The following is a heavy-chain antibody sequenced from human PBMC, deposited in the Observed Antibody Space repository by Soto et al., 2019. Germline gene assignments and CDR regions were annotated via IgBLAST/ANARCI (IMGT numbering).Heavy chain of an antibody. V-gene: IGHV3-30*18. CDR1: GFTFSSYG. CDR3: AKDQPLFKGRGIAARPAPLIDY. D-gene: IGHD6-6*01. CDR2: ISYDGSNK. J-gene: IGHJ4*02. Sequence: GGSLRLSCAASGFTFSSYGMHWVRQAPGKGLEWVAVISYDGSNKYYADSVKGRFTISRDNSKNTLYLQMNSLRAEDTAVYYCAKDQPLFKGRGIAARPAPLIDYWGQGTLVTVSS.